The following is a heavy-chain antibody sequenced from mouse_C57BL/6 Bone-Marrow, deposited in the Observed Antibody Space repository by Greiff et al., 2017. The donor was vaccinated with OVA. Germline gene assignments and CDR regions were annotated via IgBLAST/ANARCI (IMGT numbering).Heavy chain of an antibody. Sequence: VQLQQSVAELVRPGASVKLSCTASGFNIKNPYMHWVKQRPEQGLEWIGRIDPANGNTKYAPKFQGKATITADTSSNTAYLQLSSLTSEDTAIYYCARSFYFDYWGQGTTLTVSS. D-gene: IGHD1-2*01. CDR3: ARSFYFDY. CDR2: IDPANGNT. CDR1: GFNIKNPY. V-gene: IGHV14-3*01. J-gene: IGHJ2*01.